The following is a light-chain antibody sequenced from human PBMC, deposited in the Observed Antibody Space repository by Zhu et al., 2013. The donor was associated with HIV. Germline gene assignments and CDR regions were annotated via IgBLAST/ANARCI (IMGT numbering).Light chain of an antibody. Sequence: QSVLTQPPSVSGAPGQRVTISCTGSSSNIGAGYDVHWYQQFPGTAPKLLIYGNNNRPSGVPDRISGSKSGTSASLAITGLQAEDEADYYCQSYDKSLSGRVFGGGTKLTVL. V-gene: IGLV1-40*01. CDR3: QSYDKSLSGRV. CDR1: SSNIGAGYD. J-gene: IGLJ3*02. CDR2: GNN.